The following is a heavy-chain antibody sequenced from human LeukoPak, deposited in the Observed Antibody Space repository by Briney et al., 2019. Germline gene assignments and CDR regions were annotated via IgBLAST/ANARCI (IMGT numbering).Heavy chain of an antibody. CDR3: ARDGGYCSDNSCYNSRFDP. CDR1: GFTFSSYS. CDR2: ISSSGRTI. J-gene: IGHJ5*02. D-gene: IGHD2-2*01. Sequence: PGGSLRLSCEASGFTFSSYSMNWVRQTPGKGLEWISYISSSGRTIRYADSVKGRFTISRDNAKNSLYLQMNSLRAEDTAVFYCARDGGYCSDNSCYNSRFDPWGQGTLVTVSS. V-gene: IGHV3-48*04.